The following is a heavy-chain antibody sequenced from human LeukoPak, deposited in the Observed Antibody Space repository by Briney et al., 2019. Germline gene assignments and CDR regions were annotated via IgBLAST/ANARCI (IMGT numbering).Heavy chain of an antibody. V-gene: IGHV4-61*03. J-gene: IGHJ4*02. CDR2: VHGSGYT. D-gene: IGHD6-19*01. CDR3: ARETSLAGFASGLGFNY. Sequence: SETLSLTCTVSGGSISRGDYYWSWIRQPPGKGLEWIGYVHGSGYTNYNPSLKSRVTMSIDTSKNHFSLKLTSVTAADTATYYCARETSLAGFASGLGFNYWGQGILVTVSS. CDR1: GGSISRGDYY.